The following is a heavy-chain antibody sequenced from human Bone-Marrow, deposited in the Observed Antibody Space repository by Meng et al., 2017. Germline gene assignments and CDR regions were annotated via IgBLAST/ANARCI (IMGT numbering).Heavy chain of an antibody. D-gene: IGHD5-18*01. V-gene: IGHV1-18*01. CDR3: ARDKYSYGSGDAFDI. J-gene: IGHJ3*02. CDR2: IITHNGNT. CDR1: GGTFSSYA. Sequence: ASVKVSCKASGGTFSSYAISWVRQAPGQGLEWMGRIITHNGNTNNAQKLQGRVTMTTDTSTSTAYMELRSLRSDDTAVYYCARDKYSYGSGDAFDIWGQGTMVTVSS.